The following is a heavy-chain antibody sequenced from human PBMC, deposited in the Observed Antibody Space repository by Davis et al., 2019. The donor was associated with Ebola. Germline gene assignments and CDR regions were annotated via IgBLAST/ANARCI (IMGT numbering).Heavy chain of an antibody. CDR1: GFTFSSYR. Sequence: GESLKIPCAAPGFTFSSYRMSWVRQAPGQGLEWVANIKQDGSEKYYVDSVKGRFTISRDNAKNSLYLQMNSLRAEDTAVYYCARTLLYVGVCYFDYWGQGTLVTVSS. D-gene: IGHD2-8*01. J-gene: IGHJ4*02. CDR3: ARTLLYVGVCYFDY. V-gene: IGHV3-7*03. CDR2: IKQDGSEK.